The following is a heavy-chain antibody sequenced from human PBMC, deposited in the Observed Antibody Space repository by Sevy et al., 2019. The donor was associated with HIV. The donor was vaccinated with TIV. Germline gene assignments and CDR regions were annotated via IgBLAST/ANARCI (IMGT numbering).Heavy chain of an antibody. CDR1: GFTFSSYW. Sequence: GGSLRLSCAASGFTFSSYWMTWVRQAPGKVLEWVANMKQDMSEKYCADSVKGRFTISRDNARNSLYLQMESLRAEDTAVYYCARAQQVTMLVVIGGLYFDFWGQGTLVTVSS. J-gene: IGHJ4*02. CDR3: ARAQQVTMLVVIGGLYFDF. CDR2: MKQDMSEK. D-gene: IGHD3-22*01. V-gene: IGHV3-7*01.